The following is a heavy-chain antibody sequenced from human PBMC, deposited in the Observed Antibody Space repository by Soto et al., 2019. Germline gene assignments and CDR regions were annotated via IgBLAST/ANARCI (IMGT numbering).Heavy chain of an antibody. V-gene: IGHV1-18*01. CDR1: GYTFTSYG. D-gene: IGHD6-13*01. J-gene: IGHJ4*02. Sequence: ASVKVSCKASGYTFTSYGISWVRQAPGQGLEWMGWISAYNGNTNYAQKLQGRVTMTTDTSTSTAYMELRSLRSDDTAVYYCAREDREGIAAADRDYWGQGTLVTVSS. CDR2: ISAYNGNT. CDR3: AREDREGIAAADRDY.